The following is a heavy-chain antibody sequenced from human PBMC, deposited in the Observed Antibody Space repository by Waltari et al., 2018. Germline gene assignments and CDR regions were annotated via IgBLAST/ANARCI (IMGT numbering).Heavy chain of an antibody. CDR2: ISYDGSNK. CDR3: ARVGSGWYYYGMDV. D-gene: IGHD6-19*01. J-gene: IGHJ6*02. CDR1: GFTFSSFA. V-gene: IGHV3-30-3*01. Sequence: QVQLVESGGGVVQPGGSLSLSCAASGFTFSSFAMPWVRQAPGKGLEWVAVISYDGSNKYYADSVKGRFTISRDNSKNTLYLQMNSLRAEDTAVYYCARVGSGWYYYGMDVWGQGTTVTVSS.